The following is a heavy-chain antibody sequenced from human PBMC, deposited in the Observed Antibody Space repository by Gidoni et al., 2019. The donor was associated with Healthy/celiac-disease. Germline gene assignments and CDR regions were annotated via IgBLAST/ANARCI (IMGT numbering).Heavy chain of an antibody. CDR1: GGSFSGSY. J-gene: IGHJ6*02. CDR3: ARARARGFVVVPAAGMDV. V-gene: IGHV4-34*01. D-gene: IGHD2-2*01. CDR2: INHSGST. Sequence: QVQLQQWGAGLLKPSETLSLTCAVYGGSFSGSYWSWIRQPPGKGLEWIWEINHSGSTNYNPSLKSRVTISVDTSKNQFSLKLSSVTAADTAVYYCARARARGFVVVPAAGMDVWGQGTTVTVSS.